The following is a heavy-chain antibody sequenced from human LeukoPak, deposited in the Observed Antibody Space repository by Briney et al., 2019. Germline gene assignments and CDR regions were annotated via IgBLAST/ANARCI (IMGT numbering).Heavy chain of an antibody. V-gene: IGHV4-34*01. CDR2: INHSGST. D-gene: IGHD2-2*01. CDR1: GGSFSGYY. J-gene: IGHJ4*02. Sequence: SETLSLTCAVYGGSFSGYYWSWIRKPPGKGLEWIGEINHSGSTNYNPSLKSRVTISVDTSENQFSLKLSSVTAADTAVYYCARGHQSPSTYYFDYWGQGTLVTVSS. CDR3: ARGHQSPSTYYFDY.